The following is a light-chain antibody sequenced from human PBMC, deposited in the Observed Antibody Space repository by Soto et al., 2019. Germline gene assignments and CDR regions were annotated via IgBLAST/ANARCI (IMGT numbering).Light chain of an antibody. CDR3: SSYTSNSHYV. Sequence: QCVLTRPASGYGAPGQSITISCTGTSSDVGGYNHVSWYHHHPGKAPKLLVYDDSHRPSGVSNRFSGSKSGNTASLTISGLQAEDEADYYCSSYTSNSHYVFGTGTKVTVL. J-gene: IGLJ1*01. CDR2: DDS. V-gene: IGLV2-14*03. CDR1: SSDVGGYNH.